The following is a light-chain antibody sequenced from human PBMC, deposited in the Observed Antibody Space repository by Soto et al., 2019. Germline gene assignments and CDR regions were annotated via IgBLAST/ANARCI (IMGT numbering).Light chain of an antibody. CDR2: GAS. Sequence: EIVLTQSPGTLSLSPGERATLSCSASQSVSSSYLAWYQQKPGQAPRLLIYGASSRATGIPDRFSGSGSGTDFTLTISRLEPEDFAVYYCQQYGGSPLTFGGGTKVDI. J-gene: IGKJ4*01. V-gene: IGKV3-20*01. CDR1: QSVSSSY. CDR3: QQYGGSPLT.